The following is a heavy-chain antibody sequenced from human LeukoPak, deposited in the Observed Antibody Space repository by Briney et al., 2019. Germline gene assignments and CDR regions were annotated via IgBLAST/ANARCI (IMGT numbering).Heavy chain of an antibody. Sequence: SETLFLTCTVSGGSISSGDYYWSWIRQPPGKGLEWIGYIYYSGSTYYNPSLKSRVTISVDTSKNQFSLKLSSVTAADTAVYYCARSTGSTADYWGQGTLVTVSS. V-gene: IGHV4-30-4*01. CDR1: GGSISSGDYY. CDR3: ARSTGSTADY. J-gene: IGHJ4*02. CDR2: IYYSGST. D-gene: IGHD1-14*01.